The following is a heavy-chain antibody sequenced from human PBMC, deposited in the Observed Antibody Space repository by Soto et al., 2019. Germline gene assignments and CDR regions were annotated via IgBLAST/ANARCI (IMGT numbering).Heavy chain of an antibody. D-gene: IGHD2-2*01. CDR2: IYYSGST. J-gene: IGHJ5*02. CDR3: ARRYCSSTNCFYPRLDP. Sequence: SETLSLTCTVSGGSINSYYWSWIRQPPGKGLEWIGYIYYSGSTNYNPSLKSRVTISVDTSKNQFSLRLSSVTAADTAVYYCARRYCSSTNCFYPRLDPWGQGTLVTV. CDR1: GGSINSYY. V-gene: IGHV4-59*08.